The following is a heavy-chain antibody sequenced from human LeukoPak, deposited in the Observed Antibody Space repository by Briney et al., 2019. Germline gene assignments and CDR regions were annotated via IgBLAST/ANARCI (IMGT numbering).Heavy chain of an antibody. Sequence: RGESLKISCKGSGYSFTSYWIGWLRQMPGKGLDWMGIIYPGDSDTRYSPSFQDQVTISADKSISTAYLQWRSLKASDTAMYFCAARPRGGRYYFDYWGQGTLVIVSS. V-gene: IGHV5-51*01. D-gene: IGHD3-16*01. CDR3: AARPRGGRYYFDY. CDR2: IYPGDSDT. J-gene: IGHJ4*02. CDR1: GYSFTSYW.